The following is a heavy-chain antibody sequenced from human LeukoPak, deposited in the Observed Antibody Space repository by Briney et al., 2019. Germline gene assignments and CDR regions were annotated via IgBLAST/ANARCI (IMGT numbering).Heavy chain of an antibody. D-gene: IGHD6-6*01. CDR1: GFTVSSNY. J-gene: IGHJ4*02. V-gene: IGHV3-66*02. CDR3: AREYRQSNYYFDS. Sequence: GGSLRLSCAASGFTVSSNYMSWVRRAPRKGLEWVSIIYSGGTTKYAESVKGRFTISRDNSKNTVYLQMNSLRTEDTAVYYCAREYRQSNYYFDSWGQGTLVTVSS. CDR2: IYSGGTT.